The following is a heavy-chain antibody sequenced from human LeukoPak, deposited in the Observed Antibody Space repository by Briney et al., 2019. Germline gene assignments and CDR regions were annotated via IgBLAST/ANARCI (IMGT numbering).Heavy chain of an antibody. V-gene: IGHV1-18*01. CDR2: ISAYNGNT. CDR1: GYTFTSYG. Sequence: ASVKVSCKASGYTFTSYGISWVRQAPGQGLEWMGWISAYNGNTNYAQKLQGRVTMTTDTSTSTAYMELRSLRSDDTAVYYCARDPGNWNPVDNWFDPRGQGTLVTVSS. CDR3: ARDPGNWNPVDNWFDP. J-gene: IGHJ5*02. D-gene: IGHD1-1*01.